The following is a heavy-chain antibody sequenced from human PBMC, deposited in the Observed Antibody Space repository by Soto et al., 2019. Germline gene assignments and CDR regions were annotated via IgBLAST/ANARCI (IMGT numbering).Heavy chain of an antibody. CDR2: ISSSGSTI. D-gene: IGHD1-1*01. CDR1: GFTFSDYY. J-gene: IGHJ3*02. V-gene: IGHV3-11*01. CDR3: TKPQLERHPSAFDI. Sequence: QVQLVESGGGLVKPGGSLRLSCAASGFTFSDYYMSWVRQAPGKGLEWVSYISSSGSTIYYADSVKGRFTISRDNAKNSLYLQMNSLRAEDTAVYYCTKPQLERHPSAFDIWGQGTMVTVSS.